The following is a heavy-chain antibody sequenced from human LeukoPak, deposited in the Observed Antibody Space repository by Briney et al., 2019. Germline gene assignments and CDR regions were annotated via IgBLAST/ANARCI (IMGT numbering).Heavy chain of an antibody. J-gene: IGHJ4*02. CDR2: MSGSGGTT. CDR1: GFIFSSYA. D-gene: IGHD2-15*01. CDR3: AKGSPQGVVVVATTLYFDY. V-gene: IGHV3-23*01. Sequence: AGGSLRLSCAASGFIFSSYAMCWVRQAPGKGLEWVSAMSGSGGTTYYADSVMGRFTISRDNSKNTLYLQMNSLRAEDTAVYYCAKGSPQGVVVVATTLYFDYWGQGTLVTVSS.